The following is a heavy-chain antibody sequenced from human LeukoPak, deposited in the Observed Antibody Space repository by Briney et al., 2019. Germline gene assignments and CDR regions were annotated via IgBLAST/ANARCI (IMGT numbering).Heavy chain of an antibody. Sequence: ASVKVSCKASGYTFTSYAMHWVRQAPGQRLEWMGWINAGNGNTKYSQKFQGRVTITRDTSASTAYMELRSLRSDDTAVYYCARGDSTAAPLGMRFDPWGQGTLVTVSS. CDR3: ARGDSTAAPLGMRFDP. D-gene: IGHD2-2*01. CDR1: GYTFTSYA. V-gene: IGHV1-3*01. CDR2: INAGNGNT. J-gene: IGHJ5*02.